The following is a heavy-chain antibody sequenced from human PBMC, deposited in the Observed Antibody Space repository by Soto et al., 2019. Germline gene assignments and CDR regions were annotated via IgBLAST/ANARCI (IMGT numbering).Heavy chain of an antibody. CDR2: IKQDGSEK. CDR1: GFTFSTYW. V-gene: IGHV3-7*01. CDR3: ARVRRIGYCSGGSCLYYFDY. J-gene: IGHJ4*02. D-gene: IGHD2-15*01. Sequence: GGSLRLSCAASGFTFSTYWMSWVRQAPGKGLEGVANIKQDGSEKYYVDSVKGRFTISRVNAKNSLYLQMNSLRAEDTAVYYCARVRRIGYCSGGSCLYYFDYWGQGTLVTVSS.